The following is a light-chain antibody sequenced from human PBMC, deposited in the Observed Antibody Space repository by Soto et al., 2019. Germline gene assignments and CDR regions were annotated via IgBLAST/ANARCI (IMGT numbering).Light chain of an antibody. Sequence: EIVLTQSPGTLSLSPGERATLSCRASQSVSSSYLAWYQQKPGQAPRLLIYGSSSRPPGIPDRFSGSGSGTAFTLTISRLEPEDFAVYYCQQYGSSPEFTFGPGTKVDI. J-gene: IGKJ3*01. CDR3: QQYGSSPEFT. V-gene: IGKV3-20*01. CDR2: GSS. CDR1: QSVSSSY.